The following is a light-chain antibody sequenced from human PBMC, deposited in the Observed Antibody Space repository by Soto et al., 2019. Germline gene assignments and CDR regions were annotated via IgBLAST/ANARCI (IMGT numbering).Light chain of an antibody. CDR1: SSDVGAFHY. V-gene: IGLV2-8*01. CDR2: EIN. J-gene: IGLJ1*01. CDR3: SSYAGINIYV. Sequence: QSALAQPPSASLSPGQSLTISCTGTSSDVGAFHYVSWYQQHPGKAPKLMIFEINKRPSGVPDRFSGSKSGNTASLTVSGLQAEDEADYYCSSYAGINIYVFGGGTKVTVL.